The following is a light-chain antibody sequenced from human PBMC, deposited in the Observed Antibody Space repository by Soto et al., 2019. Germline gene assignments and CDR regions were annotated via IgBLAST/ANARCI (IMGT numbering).Light chain of an antibody. Sequence: QSVLTQPASVSGSPGQSITISCTGTSSDVSGYNYVSWYQQHPGKAPKLMIYEVSYRPSGVSNRFSGSKSGNTASLTISGLQAEDEADYYCTSYTRSATHVFGTGTKLT. CDR3: TSYTRSATHV. CDR1: SSDVSGYNY. CDR2: EVS. J-gene: IGLJ1*01. V-gene: IGLV2-14*01.